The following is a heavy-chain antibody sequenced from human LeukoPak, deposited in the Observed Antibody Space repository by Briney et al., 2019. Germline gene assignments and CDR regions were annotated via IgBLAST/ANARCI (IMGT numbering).Heavy chain of an antibody. D-gene: IGHD3-22*01. J-gene: IGHJ4*02. CDR2: ISNSGGNT. Sequence: GGSLRLSCAASGFTVSSNYMSWVRQAPGKGLEWVSLISNSGGNTWYADSVKGRFTISRDNSKNTLSLQMNSLRAEDTAVYYCAKAPRYYYDSSGYPYYFDYWGQGTLVTVSS. CDR1: GFTVSSNY. CDR3: AKAPRYYYDSSGYPYYFDY. V-gene: IGHV3-53*01.